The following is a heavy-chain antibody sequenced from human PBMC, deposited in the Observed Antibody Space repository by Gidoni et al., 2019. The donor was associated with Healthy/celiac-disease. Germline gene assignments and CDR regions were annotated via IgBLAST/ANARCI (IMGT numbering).Heavy chain of an antibody. Sequence: EVQLVESGGGLVQPVGSLRLSFSASGFTFSSSWMHWVRQAPGKRLVWVSRINRDGSSTSYADYVKGRFTISRDNAKNTLYLQMNSLRAEDTPVYYCARSRASEGSYFYYGMDVWGQGTTVTVSS. J-gene: IGHJ6*02. CDR2: INRDGSST. D-gene: IGHD3-10*01. CDR3: ARSRASEGSYFYYGMDV. V-gene: IGHV3-74*01. CDR1: GFTFSSSW.